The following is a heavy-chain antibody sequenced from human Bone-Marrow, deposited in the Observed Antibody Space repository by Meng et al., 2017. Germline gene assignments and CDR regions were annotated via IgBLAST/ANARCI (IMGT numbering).Heavy chain of an antibody. D-gene: IGHD6-19*01. Sequence: GESLKISCAASGFTFSSYAMHWVRQAPGKGLEWVAVISYDGSNKYYADSVKGRFTISRDNAKNSLYLQMNSLRAEDTALYYCASVDLGYSSGWPTADYWGQGTLVTVSS. CDR2: ISYDGSNK. CDR1: GFTFSSYA. J-gene: IGHJ4*02. CDR3: ASVDLGYSSGWPTADY. V-gene: IGHV3-30*04.